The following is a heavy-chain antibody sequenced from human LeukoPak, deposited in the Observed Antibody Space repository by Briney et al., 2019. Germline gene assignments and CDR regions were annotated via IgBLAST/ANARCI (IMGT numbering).Heavy chain of an antibody. J-gene: IGHJ6*04. V-gene: IGHV3-30*18. CDR1: GFTFNSYG. D-gene: IGHD5-24*01. CDR2: ISYDGSNK. CDR3: AKGQSDLDV. Sequence: PGGSLRLSCAASGFTFNSYGMHWVRQAPGKGLEWVTVISYDGSNKEHVDSVKGRFTISRDNSKNTLYLQMNSLRAEDTAVYYCAKGQSDLDVWGKGTTVTVSS.